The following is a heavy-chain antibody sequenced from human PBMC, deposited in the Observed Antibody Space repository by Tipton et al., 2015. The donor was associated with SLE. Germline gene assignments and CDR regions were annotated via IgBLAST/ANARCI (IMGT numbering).Heavy chain of an antibody. Sequence: TLSLTCAVSGASITSSDWWSWVRQPPGKGLEWIGEIYHSGTTNYNPSLKSRITISLDKSNNHFSLRLSSLTAADTAVYYCARGPDYSNYYFYRMDVWGQGTTVTVSS. CDR2: IYHSGTT. J-gene: IGHJ6*02. D-gene: IGHD4-11*01. CDR3: ARGPDYSNYYFYRMDV. CDR1: GASITSSDW. V-gene: IGHV4-4*02.